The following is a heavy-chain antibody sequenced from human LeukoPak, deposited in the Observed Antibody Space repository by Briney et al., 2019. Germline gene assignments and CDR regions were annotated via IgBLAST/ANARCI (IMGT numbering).Heavy chain of an antibody. V-gene: IGHV1-18*01. Sequence: ASVTVSCKASGYTFTSYGISWVRQAPGQGLEGMGWISAYNGNTNYAQKLQGRVTMTTDTSTSTAYMELRSLRSDDTAVYYCARGPQYSSGWYVGYYYYYMDVWGKGTTVTISS. D-gene: IGHD6-19*01. CDR2: ISAYNGNT. CDR1: GYTFTSYG. J-gene: IGHJ6*03. CDR3: ARGPQYSSGWYVGYYYYYMDV.